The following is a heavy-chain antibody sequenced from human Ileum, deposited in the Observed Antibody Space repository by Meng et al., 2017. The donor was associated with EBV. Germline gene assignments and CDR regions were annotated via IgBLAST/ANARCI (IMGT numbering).Heavy chain of an antibody. J-gene: IGHJ4*02. Sequence: LLQESGPGLVTPSGTLALPCAVPGGSISSSNWWSWVRQPPGKGLEWIGKIYHSGITIYNPSLKSRVTMSVDNSKNQFSLKLNSMTAADTAVYYCARDPTGGEDHQRVWGQGTLVTVSS. CDR2: IYHSGIT. V-gene: IGHV4-4*02. D-gene: IGHD1-14*01. CDR1: GGSISSSNW. CDR3: ARDPTGGEDHQRV.